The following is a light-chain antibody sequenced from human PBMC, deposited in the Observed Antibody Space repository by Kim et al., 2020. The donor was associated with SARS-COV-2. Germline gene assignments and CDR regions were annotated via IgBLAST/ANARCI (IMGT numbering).Light chain of an antibody. CDR2: EVS. Sequence: SITISCTGTSSDVGSYNRVSGYQQHPGKAPKLMIYEVSKRPSGVSNRFSGSKSGNTASLTISGLQAEDEADYYCCSYAGSSTSKVVFGGGTQLTVL. CDR1: SSDVGSYNR. V-gene: IGLV2-23*02. J-gene: IGLJ2*01. CDR3: CSYAGSSTSKVV.